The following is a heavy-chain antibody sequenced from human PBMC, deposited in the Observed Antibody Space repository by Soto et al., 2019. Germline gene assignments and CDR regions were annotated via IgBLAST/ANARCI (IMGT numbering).Heavy chain of an antibody. V-gene: IGHV3-33*01. Sequence: QVQLVESGGGVVQPGRSLRLSCAASGFMFSSYAMHWVRQAPGKGLEWVASIWYDGSNKYYADSVKGRFTISRDNSKNTLYLQMNSLTVEDPPVVYCARHAVGVWYLFDPWGQGTLVTVSS. CDR2: IWYDGSNK. CDR1: GFMFSSYA. J-gene: IGHJ5*02. CDR3: ARHAVGVWYLFDP. D-gene: IGHD6-13*01.